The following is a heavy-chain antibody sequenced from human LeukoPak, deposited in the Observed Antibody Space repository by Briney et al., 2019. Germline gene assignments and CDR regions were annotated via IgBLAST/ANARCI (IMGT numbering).Heavy chain of an antibody. D-gene: IGHD4-23*01. CDR1: GFTFNKYG. V-gene: IGHV3-33*06. CDR3: AKPGPNYGGNGFDY. CDR2: IWFDGSNK. J-gene: IGHJ4*02. Sequence: GGSLRLSCAASGFTFNKYGMHWVRQAPGKGLEWVAVIWFDGSNKYYADSVKGRFTISRDNSKNTLYLQMNSLRAEDTAVYYCAKPGPNYGGNGFDYWGQGTLVTVSS.